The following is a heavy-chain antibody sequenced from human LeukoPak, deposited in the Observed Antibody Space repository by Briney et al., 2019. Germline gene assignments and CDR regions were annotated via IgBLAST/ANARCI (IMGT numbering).Heavy chain of an antibody. CDR3: ARASVYYYDSGIRSWYYYMDV. CDR1: GGSISSGSYY. CDR2: IYTSGST. V-gene: IGHV4-61*02. J-gene: IGHJ6*03. D-gene: IGHD3-22*01. Sequence: SETLSLTCTVSGGSISSGSYYWSWIRQPAGKGLEWIGRIYTSGSTNYNPSLKSRVTITVDTSKNQFSLKLSSVTAADTAVYYCARASVYYYDSGIRSWYYYMDVWGKGTTVTVSS.